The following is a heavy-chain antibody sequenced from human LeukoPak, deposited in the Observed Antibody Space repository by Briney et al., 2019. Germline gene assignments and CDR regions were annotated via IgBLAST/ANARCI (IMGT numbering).Heavy chain of an antibody. J-gene: IGHJ6*02. Sequence: GGSLRLSCAASGFTFSSYGMHWVRQAPGKGLEWVAVISYDGSNKYYADSVKGRFTISRDNSKNTLYLQMNSLRAEDTAVYYCARGGPNWGPDYYYYGMDVWGQGTTVTVSS. V-gene: IGHV3-30*03. CDR3: ARGGPNWGPDYYYYGMDV. CDR2: ISYDGSNK. D-gene: IGHD7-27*01. CDR1: GFTFSSYG.